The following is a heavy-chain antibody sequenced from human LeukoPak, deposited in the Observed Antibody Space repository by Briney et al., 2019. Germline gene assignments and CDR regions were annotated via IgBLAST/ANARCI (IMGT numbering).Heavy chain of an antibody. D-gene: IGHD6-6*01. Sequence: PGGSLRLSCAASGFTFSKYWMSWVRQAPGKGLKWVANINHDGSETYYVDSVKGRFTISRDNAKNSLFLQMISLRAEDTAVYYCAREGIYGSSSPPGYWGQGTLVTVSS. CDR1: GFTFSKYW. V-gene: IGHV3-7*01. CDR3: AREGIYGSSSPPGY. J-gene: IGHJ4*02. CDR2: INHDGSET.